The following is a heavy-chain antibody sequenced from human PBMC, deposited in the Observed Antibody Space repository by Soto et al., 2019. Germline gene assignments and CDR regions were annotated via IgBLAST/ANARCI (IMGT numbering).Heavy chain of an antibody. CDR1: GFTFDDYA. CDR3: AKDMGCISTSCYHYYYYGMDV. CDR2: ISWNSGSI. J-gene: IGHJ6*02. Sequence: DVQLVESGGGLVQPGRSLRLSCAASGFTFDDYAMHWVRQAPGKGLEWVSGISWNSGSIGYADSVKGRFTISRDNAKNSLYLQMNSLRAEDTALYYCAKDMGCISTSCYHYYYYGMDVWGQGTTVTVSS. V-gene: IGHV3-9*01. D-gene: IGHD2-2*01.